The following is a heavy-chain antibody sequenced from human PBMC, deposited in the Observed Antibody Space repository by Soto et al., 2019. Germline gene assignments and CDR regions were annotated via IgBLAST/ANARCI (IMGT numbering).Heavy chain of an antibody. J-gene: IGHJ3*02. CDR3: AKDRGDYGVKQDAFDI. Sequence: QVQLVESGGGVVQPGRSLRLSCAASGFTFSSYGMHWVRQAPGKGLEWVAVISYDGSNKYYADSMKGRFTISRDNSKNTLYLQMNSLRAEDTAVYYCAKDRGDYGVKQDAFDIWGQGTMVTVSS. V-gene: IGHV3-30*18. CDR1: GFTFSSYG. CDR2: ISYDGSNK. D-gene: IGHD4-17*01.